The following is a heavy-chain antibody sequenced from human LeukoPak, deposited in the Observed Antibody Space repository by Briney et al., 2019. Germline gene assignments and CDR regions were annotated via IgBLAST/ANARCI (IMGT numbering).Heavy chain of an antibody. V-gene: IGHV3-23*01. CDR3: ARAPHPLPGYSITHAFDI. Sequence: PGGSLRLSCAASGIIPTHHAMSWVRQAPGKGLEWVSAISGGGDITYYADSVKGRFTISRDNSKNTLYLQMNSLRAEDTAVYYCARAPHPLPGYSITHAFDIWGQGTMVTVSS. CDR1: GIIPTHHA. D-gene: IGHD6-13*01. J-gene: IGHJ3*02. CDR2: ISGGGDIT.